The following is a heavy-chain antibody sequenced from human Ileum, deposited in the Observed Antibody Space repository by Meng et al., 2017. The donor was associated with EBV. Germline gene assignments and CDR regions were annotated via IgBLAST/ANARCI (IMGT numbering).Heavy chain of an antibody. CDR1: GYSISTTNW. J-gene: IGHJ4*02. CDR2: IYYSGTT. Sequence: QVQLQESGPGLVKPSDTLSFTCAGSGYSISTTNWWGWIRQPPGKGLEWIGHIYYSGTTYNNPSLKSRVTMSIDPSKNQFSLKLSSVTAVDTAVYYCARNSESGSYIDYWGLGTLVTVSS. D-gene: IGHD1-26*01. CDR3: ARNSESGSYIDY. V-gene: IGHV4-28*01.